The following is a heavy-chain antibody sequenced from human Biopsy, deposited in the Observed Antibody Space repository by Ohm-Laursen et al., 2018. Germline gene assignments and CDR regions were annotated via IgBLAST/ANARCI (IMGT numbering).Heavy chain of an antibody. Sequence: ASVKVSCKASGYTFTNYAINWVRQAPGQGLEWLGGISVKTGNTNYTQKLQGRVTMTTDTSTNTAYMELRSLRSDDTALYYCAREGTSVTFFGKISDYYFDFWGPGTAVTVSS. D-gene: IGHD3-3*01. J-gene: IGHJ4*02. CDR3: AREGTSVTFFGKISDYYFDF. V-gene: IGHV1-18*01. CDR2: ISVKTGNT. CDR1: GYTFTNYA.